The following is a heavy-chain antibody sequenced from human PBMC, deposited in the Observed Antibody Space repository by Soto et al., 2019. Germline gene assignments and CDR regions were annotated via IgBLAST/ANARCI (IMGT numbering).Heavy chain of an antibody. D-gene: IGHD1-26*01. CDR1: GGSISSYY. Sequence: PSETLSLTCTVSGGSISSYYWSWIRQPAGKGLEWIGRIYTSGSTNYNPSLKSRVTMSVDTSKNQFSLKLSSVTAADTAVYYCAREKGIVGATRFDYWGQGTLVSVSA. CDR2: IYTSGST. CDR3: AREKGIVGATRFDY. J-gene: IGHJ4*02. V-gene: IGHV4-4*07.